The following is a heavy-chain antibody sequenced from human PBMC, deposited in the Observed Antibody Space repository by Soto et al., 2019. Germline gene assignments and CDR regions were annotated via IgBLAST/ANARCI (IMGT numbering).Heavy chain of an antibody. CDR1: GLTFTSYA. Sequence: LRLSCTASGLTFTSYAIHWVRQAPGKGLEWVSVISEDGGNKYFAESVRGRFLISRDNSKNTVYLQMNSLRPEDTAVYFCARRLTTTVSALGYWGQGTLVTVSS. J-gene: IGHJ4*02. D-gene: IGHD4-4*01. V-gene: IGHV3-30-3*01. CDR2: ISEDGGNK. CDR3: ARRLTTTVSALGY.